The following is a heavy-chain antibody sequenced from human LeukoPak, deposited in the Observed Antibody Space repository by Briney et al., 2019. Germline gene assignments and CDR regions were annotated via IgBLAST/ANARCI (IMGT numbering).Heavy chain of an antibody. J-gene: IGHJ4*02. V-gene: IGHV1-18*01. Sequence: ASVKVSCKASGYTFTSYGISWVRQAPGQGLEWVGWISAYNGNTNYAQKLQGRVTMTTDTSTSTAYMELRSLRSDDTAVYYCARAWSIVGARYSDYWGQGTLVTVSS. CDR1: GYTFTSYG. CDR3: ARAWSIVGARYSDY. D-gene: IGHD1-26*01. CDR2: ISAYNGNT.